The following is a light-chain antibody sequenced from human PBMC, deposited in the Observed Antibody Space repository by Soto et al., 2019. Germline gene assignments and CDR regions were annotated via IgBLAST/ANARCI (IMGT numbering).Light chain of an antibody. CDR3: QQYSVYSWT. V-gene: IGKV1-5*03. J-gene: IGKJ1*01. CDR2: KAS. CDR1: QSISNW. Sequence: DIQMTQSPSTLSACVGNRVTITCRASQSISNWLAWYQQKPGEAPKLLIYKASSLDSGVPSRFSGSGSGTEFTLTISSLLPDDFAAYYCQQYSVYSWTFGQGTKVAIK.